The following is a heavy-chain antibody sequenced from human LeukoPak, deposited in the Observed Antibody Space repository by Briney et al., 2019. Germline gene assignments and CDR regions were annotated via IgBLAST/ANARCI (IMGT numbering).Heavy chain of an antibody. J-gene: IGHJ6*02. Sequence: PSETLSLTCTVSGGSISSGDYYWRWIRQPPGKGLEWIWYIYYSGSTYYNPSLKSRVTISVDTSKNQFSLKLSSVTAADTAVYYCARDHGFRWYNYYYGMDVWGQGTTVTVSS. CDR3: ARDHGFRWYNYYYGMDV. CDR2: IYYSGST. D-gene: IGHD2-2*03. CDR1: GGSISSGDYY. V-gene: IGHV4-30-4*01.